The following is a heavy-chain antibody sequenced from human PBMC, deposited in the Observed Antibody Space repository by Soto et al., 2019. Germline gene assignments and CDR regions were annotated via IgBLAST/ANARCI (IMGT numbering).Heavy chain of an antibody. Sequence: EVQLLESGGGLVQPGGSLRLSCAASGFTFSSYAMSWVRQAPGKGLEWVSAISGSGDGTYYADSVKGRFTISRDNSKNTLYLQMDSLRAEDTAVYYCAKGGTFITLFGLLDYWGQGTLVTVSS. J-gene: IGHJ4*02. D-gene: IGHD3-3*01. CDR3: AKGGTFITLFGLLDY. CDR1: GFTFSSYA. V-gene: IGHV3-23*01. CDR2: ISGSGDGT.